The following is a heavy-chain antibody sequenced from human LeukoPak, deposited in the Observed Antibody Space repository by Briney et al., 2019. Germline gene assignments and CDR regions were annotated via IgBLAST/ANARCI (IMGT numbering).Heavy chain of an antibody. CDR2: ISSSSSYI. D-gene: IGHD2-2*01. J-gene: IGHJ4*02. Sequence: GGSLRLSCAASGFTYSSYSMNWVRQGPGKGLEWVSSISSSSSYIYYADSVKGRFTISRDNAKNSLYLQMNSLRAEDTAVYYCARDKRDIVVVPAAKAPFDYWGQGTLVTFSS. V-gene: IGHV3-21*01. CDR3: ARDKRDIVVVPAAKAPFDY. CDR1: GFTYSSYS.